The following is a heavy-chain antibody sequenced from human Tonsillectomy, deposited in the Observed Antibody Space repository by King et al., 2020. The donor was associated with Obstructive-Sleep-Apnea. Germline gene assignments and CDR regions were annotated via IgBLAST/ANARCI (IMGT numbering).Heavy chain of an antibody. D-gene: IGHD6-6*01. CDR3: AKDNSNWSFDY. CDR1: GFTFSSSG. Sequence: VQLVKSGGGVVQPGGSLRLSCAASGFTFSSSGMHWVRQAPGKGLEWVTFIRYDGSNEYYADSVKGRFSVSRDNSKNALFLQMNNLSAEDTAVYYCAKDNSNWSFDYWGQGILVTVSS. CDR2: IRYDGSNE. J-gene: IGHJ4*02. V-gene: IGHV3-30*02.